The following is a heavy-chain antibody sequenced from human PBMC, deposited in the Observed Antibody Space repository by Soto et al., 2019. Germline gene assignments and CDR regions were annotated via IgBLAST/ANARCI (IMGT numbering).Heavy chain of an antibody. CDR1: GGSISSGGYS. V-gene: IGHV4-30-2*01. D-gene: IGHD6-13*01. CDR2: IYHSGST. CDR3: ARVIAATDTISVWFDP. Sequence: SATLSLTCAVSGGSISSGGYSWSWIRQPPGKGLEWIGYIYHSGSTYYNPSLKSRVTISVDRSKNQFSLKLNSVTAADTAVYYCARVIAATDTISVWFDPWGQGTLVTVSS. J-gene: IGHJ5*02.